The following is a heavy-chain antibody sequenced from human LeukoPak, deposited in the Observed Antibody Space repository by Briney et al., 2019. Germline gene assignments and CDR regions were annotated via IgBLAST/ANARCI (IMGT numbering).Heavy chain of an antibody. D-gene: IGHD3-3*02. J-gene: IGHJ5*02. CDR2: FDPEDGET. Sequence: ASVKVSCKVSGYTLTELSMHWVRQAPGKGLEWMGGFDPEDGETIYAQKFQGRVTMTEDTSTDTAYMELSSLRSEDTAVCYCATVPDHFLRRWFDPWGQGTLVTVSS. V-gene: IGHV1-24*01. CDR3: ATVPDHFLRRWFDP. CDR1: GYTLTELS.